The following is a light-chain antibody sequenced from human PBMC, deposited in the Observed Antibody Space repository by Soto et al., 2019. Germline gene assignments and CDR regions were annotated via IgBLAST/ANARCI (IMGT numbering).Light chain of an antibody. V-gene: IGKV1-39*01. CDR3: QQSYSTPWT. Sequence: DIQMTQSPSSLSASVRDRVTITCRASQSISSYLNWYQQKPGKAPNLLIYAASSLQSGVPSRFSGSESGTDFTLTISSLQPADFATYYCQQSYSTPWTFGQGTKVEIK. J-gene: IGKJ1*01. CDR2: AAS. CDR1: QSISSY.